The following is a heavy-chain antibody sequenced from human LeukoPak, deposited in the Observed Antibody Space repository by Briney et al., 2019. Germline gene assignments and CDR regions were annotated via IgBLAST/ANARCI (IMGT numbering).Heavy chain of an antibody. CDR3: ARGGYYGSGNDFRFDP. J-gene: IGHJ5*02. Sequence: SETLSLTCSVSGGSVSSSSYSWGWIRQPPGKGLEWIGSLYYGGSTYYKPSLKSRVTISADTSKNLFSLKLSSVTAADTAVYYCARGGYYGSGNDFRFDPWGQGTLVTVSS. CDR2: LYYGGST. CDR1: GGSVSSSSYS. D-gene: IGHD3-10*01. V-gene: IGHV4-39*07.